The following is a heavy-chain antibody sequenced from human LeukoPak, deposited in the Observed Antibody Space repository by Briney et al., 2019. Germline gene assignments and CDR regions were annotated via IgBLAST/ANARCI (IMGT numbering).Heavy chain of an antibody. J-gene: IGHJ4*02. CDR2: ISYAGTNK. V-gene: IGHV3-30*18. Sequence: GGSLRLSCAASGFTFSSYGMHWVRQAPGKGLEWVAVISYAGTNKYYADSVKGRFSISRDNSKDTVYLQMNSLRAEDTAVYYCAKAYSSDWYPTFDYWGQGILVTVSS. CDR1: GFTFSSYG. CDR3: AKAYSSDWYPTFDY. D-gene: IGHD6-19*01.